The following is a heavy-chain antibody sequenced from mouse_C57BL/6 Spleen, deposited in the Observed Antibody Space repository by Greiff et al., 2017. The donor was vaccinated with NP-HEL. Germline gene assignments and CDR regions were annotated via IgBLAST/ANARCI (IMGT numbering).Heavy chain of an antibody. Sequence: VQLQQPGAELVKPGASVKISCKASGYAFSSYWMNWVKQRPGKGLEWIGQIYPGDGDTNYNGKFKGKATLTADKSSSTAYMQLSSLTSEDSAVYFCARRDGYYAMDDWGQGTSVTVSS. CDR3: ARRDGYYAMDD. D-gene: IGHD2-3*01. J-gene: IGHJ4*01. CDR2: IYPGDGDT. CDR1: GYAFSSYW. V-gene: IGHV1-80*01.